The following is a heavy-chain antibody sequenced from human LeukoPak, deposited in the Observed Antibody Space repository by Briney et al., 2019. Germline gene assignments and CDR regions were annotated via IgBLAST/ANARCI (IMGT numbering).Heavy chain of an antibody. CDR2: IYDRGNT. D-gene: IGHD3-3*01. J-gene: IGHJ6*04. CDR1: GGSISSHY. Sequence: SGTLSLTCTVSGGSISSHYWSWVRQPPGQGLEWLAYIYDRGNTNYNPSLKSRLSISMDTSKNQFSLNLTSVTAADTAVYYCAREVLQGSSQGMDVWGKGTTVIVSS. CDR3: AREVLQGSSQGMDV. V-gene: IGHV4-59*11.